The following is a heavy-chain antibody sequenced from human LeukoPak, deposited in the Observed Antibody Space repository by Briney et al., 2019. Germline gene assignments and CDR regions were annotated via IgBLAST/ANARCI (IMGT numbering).Heavy chain of an antibody. CDR1: GYSFTSYW. J-gene: IGHJ4*02. D-gene: IGHD6-13*01. CDR2: IYPGDSDT. Sequence: GESLRISRKGSGYSFTSYWIGWVRQMPGKGLEWMGIIYPGDSDTKYSPSFQGQVTISADKSISTAYLQWSSLKASDTAMYYCARRGIAAAGTGPQLFDYWGQGTLVTVSS. CDR3: ARRGIAAAGTGPQLFDY. V-gene: IGHV5-51*01.